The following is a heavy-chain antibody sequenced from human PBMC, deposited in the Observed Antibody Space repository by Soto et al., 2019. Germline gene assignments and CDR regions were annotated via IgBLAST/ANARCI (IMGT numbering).Heavy chain of an antibody. Sequence: QVQLVQSGAEVKKPGASVKVSCKASGYTFTNYYVQWVRQAPGQGLEWLGVIHPDGGHTTYSQKFQDRDTMTRDTFTSTVYMELSSLRSEDTAVYYCARGDNDYWGQGTLVTVSS. V-gene: IGHV1-46*01. CDR3: ARGDNDY. J-gene: IGHJ4*02. CDR1: GYTFTNYY. CDR2: IHPDGGHT.